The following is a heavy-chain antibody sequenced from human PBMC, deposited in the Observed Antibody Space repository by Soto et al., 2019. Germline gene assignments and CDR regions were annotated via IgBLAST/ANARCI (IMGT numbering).Heavy chain of an antibody. D-gene: IGHD6-25*01. CDR1: GGSISSSSYY. J-gene: IGHJ6*02. CDR3: ARQAADFYGMDV. Sequence: SETLSLTCTVSGGSISSSSYYWGWIRQPPGKGLEWIGSIYYSGSTYYNPSLKSRVTISVDTSKNQFSLKLSSVTAADTAVYYCARQAADFYGMDVWGQGTTVTVSS. CDR2: IYYSGST. V-gene: IGHV4-39*01.